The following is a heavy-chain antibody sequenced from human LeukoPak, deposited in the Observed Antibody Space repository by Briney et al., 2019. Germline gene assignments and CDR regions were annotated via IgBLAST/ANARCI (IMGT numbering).Heavy chain of an antibody. V-gene: IGHV3-53*01. CDR2: IYSGGST. D-gene: IGHD3-22*01. CDR3: AREYYYDSSGYSGAFDI. CDR1: GFTVSSNY. Sequence: GGSLRLSCAASGFTVSSNYMSWVRQAPGKGLEWVSVIYSGGSTYYADSVKGRFTISRDNSKNTLYLQMNSLRAEDTAVYYCAREYYYDSSGYSGAFDIWDQGTMVTVSS. J-gene: IGHJ3*02.